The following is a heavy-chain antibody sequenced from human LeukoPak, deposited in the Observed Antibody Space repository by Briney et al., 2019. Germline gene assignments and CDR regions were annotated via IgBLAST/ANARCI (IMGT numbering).Heavy chain of an antibody. V-gene: IGHV1-18*01. J-gene: IGHJ4*02. CDR1: GYTFTIYG. Sequence: ASVKVSSKASGYTFTIYGSSGVRQAPGQGLEWMGWINAYNDNTNYVQKLQGRVTMTTDTSTSTAYMELRSLRSDDTAVYYCARDLYYYDSSGYYYFWGQGTLVTVSS. CDR2: INAYNDNT. D-gene: IGHD3-22*01. CDR3: ARDLYYYDSSGYYYF.